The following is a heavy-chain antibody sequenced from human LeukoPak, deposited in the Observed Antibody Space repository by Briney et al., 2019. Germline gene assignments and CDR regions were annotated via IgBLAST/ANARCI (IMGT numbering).Heavy chain of an antibody. CDR3: ARVPLRFLEPFDY. CDR1: GGSVSGYY. Sequence: SETLTLTCAVYGGSVSGYYWSWIRQPPEKGLEWIGEISHRGRTHYTPSLQSRVTMSVDTSKNQFALNLNSVTAADTAVYYCARVPLRFLEPFDYWGQGILVTVSS. CDR2: ISHRGRT. J-gene: IGHJ4*02. D-gene: IGHD3-3*01. V-gene: IGHV4-34*01.